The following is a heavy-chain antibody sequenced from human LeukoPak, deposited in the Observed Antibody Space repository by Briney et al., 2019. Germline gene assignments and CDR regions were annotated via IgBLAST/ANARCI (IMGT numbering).Heavy chain of an antibody. CDR3: ARPRITMVRGVISGWFDP. D-gene: IGHD3-10*01. CDR1: GASISSGDYY. Sequence: PSQTLSLTCTVSGASISSGDYYWRWIRQPPGKGLEWIGYIYYSGSIYYNPSLKSRVTISVDTSKNQFSLKLSSVTAADTAVYYCARPRITMVRGVISGWFDPWGQGTLVTVSS. V-gene: IGHV4-30-4*01. J-gene: IGHJ5*02. CDR2: IYYSGSI.